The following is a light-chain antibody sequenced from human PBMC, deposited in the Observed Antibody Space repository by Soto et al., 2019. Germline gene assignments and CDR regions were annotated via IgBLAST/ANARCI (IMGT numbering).Light chain of an antibody. CDR2: KVS. CDR1: QSLVYSDVNTY. V-gene: IGKV2-30*01. CDR3: THCAFWPSP. J-gene: IGKJ1*01. Sequence: VVVTQNKNSLPVTLGQPASISCRSSQSLVYSDVNTYLNWFQQRPGQSPRRLIYKVSNRDSGVPDRFSGSGSGTDFTLKIISVQAEDVVVYYCTHCAFWPSPFGEGTMVDIK.